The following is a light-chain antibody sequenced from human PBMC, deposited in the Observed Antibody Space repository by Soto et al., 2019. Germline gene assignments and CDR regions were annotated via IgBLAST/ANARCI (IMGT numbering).Light chain of an antibody. V-gene: IGLV2-14*01. CDR3: SSYTSSSTLLYV. J-gene: IGLJ1*01. CDR1: SRDVAGYNY. Sequence: QSALTQPASVSGSPGQSITISCTGTSRDVAGYNYVSWYQQHPGKAPKLMIYDVSNRPSGVSNRFSGSKSGNTASLTISGLQAEDEADYYCSSYTSSSTLLYVFGTGTKLTVL. CDR2: DVS.